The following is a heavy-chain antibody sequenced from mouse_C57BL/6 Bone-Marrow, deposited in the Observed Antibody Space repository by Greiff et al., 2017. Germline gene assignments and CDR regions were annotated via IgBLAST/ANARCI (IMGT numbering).Heavy chain of an antibody. J-gene: IGHJ1*03. CDR2: IDPEDGET. Sequence: EVQLQQSGAELVKPGASVKLSCTASGFNIKDYYMHWVMQRTEQGLEWIGRIDPEDGETKYAPKFQGKGTITADTSSNTAYLPLSSLTFEDTAVYYFARSAISRAHWYFDVWGTGTPVTVSS. D-gene: IGHD1-2*01. CDR1: GFNIKDYY. CDR3: ARSAISRAHWYFDV. V-gene: IGHV14-2*01.